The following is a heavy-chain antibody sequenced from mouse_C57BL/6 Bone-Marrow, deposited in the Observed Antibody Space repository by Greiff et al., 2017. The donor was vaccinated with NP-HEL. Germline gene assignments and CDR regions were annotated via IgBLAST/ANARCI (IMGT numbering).Heavy chain of an antibody. J-gene: IGHJ4*01. Sequence: EVKVVEPGGGLVQPKGSLKLSCAASGFTFNTYAMHWVRQAPGKGLEWVARIRSKSSNYATYYADSVKDRFTISRDDSQSMLYLQMNNLKTEDTAMYYCVRSLYYSNYRDAMDYWGQGTSVTVSS. D-gene: IGHD2-5*01. CDR3: VRSLYYSNYRDAMDY. CDR1: GFTFNTYA. CDR2: IRSKSSNYAT. V-gene: IGHV10-3*01.